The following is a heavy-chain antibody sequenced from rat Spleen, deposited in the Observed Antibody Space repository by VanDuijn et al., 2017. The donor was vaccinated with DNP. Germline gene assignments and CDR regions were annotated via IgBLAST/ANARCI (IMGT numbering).Heavy chain of an antibody. CDR3: ARLIYYYSNYIYGYVMDA. V-gene: IGHV3-1*01. CDR1: GYSITSNY. Sequence: EVQLQESGPGLVKPSQSLSLTCSVTGYSITSNYWGWIRKFPGNKMEWMGYISYSGSTSYNPSLKSLISITRDTSKNQFFLQLNSVTTEDTATYYCARLIYYYSNYIYGYVMDAWGQGASVTVSS. CDR2: ISYSGST. J-gene: IGHJ4*01. D-gene: IGHD1-2*01.